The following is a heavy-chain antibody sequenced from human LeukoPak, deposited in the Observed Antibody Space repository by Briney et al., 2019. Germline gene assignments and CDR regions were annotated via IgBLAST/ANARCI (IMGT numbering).Heavy chain of an antibody. Sequence: GGSLRLSCAASGFSFSTYWMSWVRQAPGKGLEWVSAISGSGGSTYYADSVKGRFTISRDNSKNTLYLQMNSLRAEDTAVYYCAKAYGSGSPLTHFDYWGQGTLVTVSS. CDR1: GFSFSTYW. CDR3: AKAYGSGSPLTHFDY. D-gene: IGHD3-10*01. J-gene: IGHJ4*02. CDR2: ISGSGGST. V-gene: IGHV3-23*01.